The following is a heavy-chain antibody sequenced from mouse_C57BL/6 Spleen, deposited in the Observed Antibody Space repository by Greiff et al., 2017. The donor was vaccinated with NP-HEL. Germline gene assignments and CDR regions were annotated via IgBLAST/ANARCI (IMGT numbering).Heavy chain of an antibody. Sequence: QVQLQQSGPELVKPGASVKISCKASGYAFSSSWMNWVKQRPGKGLEWIGRIYPGDGDTNYNGKFKGKATLTADKSSSTAYMQLSSLTSEDSAVYCCARALLTTVVATRAMDYWGQGTSVTVSS. J-gene: IGHJ4*01. CDR3: ARALLTTVVATRAMDY. D-gene: IGHD1-1*01. V-gene: IGHV1-82*01. CDR2: IYPGDGDT. CDR1: GYAFSSSW.